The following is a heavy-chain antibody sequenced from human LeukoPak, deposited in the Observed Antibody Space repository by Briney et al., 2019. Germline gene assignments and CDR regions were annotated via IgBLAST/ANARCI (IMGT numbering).Heavy chain of an antibody. CDR1: GFTFSSYS. D-gene: IGHD3-10*01. CDR3: AGGYYGSGTYYNHLDY. CDR2: ISSSSSYI. V-gene: IGHV3-21*01. Sequence: PGGSLRLSCAASGFTFSSYSMNWVRQAPGKGLEWVSSISSSSSYIYYADSVKGRFTISRDNAKNSLYLQMNSLRAEDTAVYYCAGGYYGSGTYYNHLDYWGQGTLVTVSS. J-gene: IGHJ4*02.